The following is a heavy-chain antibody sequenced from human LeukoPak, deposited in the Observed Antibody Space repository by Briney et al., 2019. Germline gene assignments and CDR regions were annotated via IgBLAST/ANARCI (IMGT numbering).Heavy chain of an antibody. CDR2: ISGSGGST. J-gene: IGHJ4*02. CDR1: GFTFSSDA. V-gene: IGHV3-23*01. D-gene: IGHD3-10*01. CDR3: AKYPDVLLWFGEFDY. Sequence: GGSLRLSCAASGFTFSSDAMSWVRQAPGKGLEWVSAISGSGGSTYYADSVKGRFTISRDNSKNTLYLQMSSLRAEDTAVYYCAKYPDVLLWFGEFDYWGQGTLVTVSS.